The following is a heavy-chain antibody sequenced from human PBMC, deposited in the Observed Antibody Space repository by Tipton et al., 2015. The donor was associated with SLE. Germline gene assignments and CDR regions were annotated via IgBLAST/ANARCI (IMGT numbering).Heavy chain of an antibody. Sequence: SLRLSCAASGFTFTNSWMHWVRQAPGKGLVWVSRISDGSSTTYADSVSGRFTISRDNAKNTLYLQMNSLRAEDTAVYYCAGVHSDGSGSYYRSLDYWGQGSVVTVSS. CDR2: ISDGSST. V-gene: IGHV3-74*03. CDR3: AGVHSDGSGSYYRSLDY. CDR1: GFTFTNSW. D-gene: IGHD3-10*01. J-gene: IGHJ4*02.